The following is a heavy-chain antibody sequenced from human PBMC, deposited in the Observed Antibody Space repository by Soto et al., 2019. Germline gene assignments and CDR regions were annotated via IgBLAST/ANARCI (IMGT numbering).Heavy chain of an antibody. Sequence: SETLSLTCAVSGASVTSDDYYWSWIRQPPGKGLEWIGYIYHSGSTYYNPSLKSRVSISDTSQNQFSLKLTSLTAADTAVYYCARDPIFYYASSGYGGSYFDYWGQGSPVTVSS. J-gene: IGHJ4*02. CDR2: IYHSGST. V-gene: IGHV4-30-4*01. D-gene: IGHD3-22*01. CDR1: GASVTSDDYY. CDR3: ARDPIFYYASSGYGGSYFDY.